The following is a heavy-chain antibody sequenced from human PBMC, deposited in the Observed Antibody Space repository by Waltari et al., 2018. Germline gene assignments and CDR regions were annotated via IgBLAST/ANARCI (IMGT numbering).Heavy chain of an antibody. CDR2: INPKSVGT. J-gene: IGHJ6*03. V-gene: IGHV1-2*02. Sequence: QVQLVQSGAEVKKPGASVKVSCKASGYTFTGYYMHWVRQAPGQGLEWMGWINPKSVGTNYAQKFQGRVTMTRDTSISTAYMELSRLRSDDTAVYYCARDTYSSGWFYYYYYMDVWGKGTTVTVSS. CDR1: GYTFTGYY. CDR3: ARDTYSSGWFYYYYYMDV. D-gene: IGHD6-19*01.